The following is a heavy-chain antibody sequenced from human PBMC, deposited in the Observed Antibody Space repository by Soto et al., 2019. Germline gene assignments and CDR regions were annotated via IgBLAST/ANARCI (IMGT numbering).Heavy chain of an antibody. CDR3: ARTAQYCSSTSCSPVYYYYYMDV. J-gene: IGHJ6*03. Sequence: GGSLRLSCAASGFTFSSYGMHWVRQAPGKGLEWVAVIWYDGSNKYYADSVKGRFTISRDNSKNTLYLQMNSLRAEDTAVYYCARTAQYCSSTSCSPVYYYYYMDVWGKGTTVTVSS. V-gene: IGHV3-33*01. CDR2: IWYDGSNK. CDR1: GFTFSSYG. D-gene: IGHD2-2*01.